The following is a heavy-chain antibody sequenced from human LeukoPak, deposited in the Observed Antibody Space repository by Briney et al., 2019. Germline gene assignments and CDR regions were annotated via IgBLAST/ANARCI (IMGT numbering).Heavy chain of an antibody. CDR3: ARDPSGSYPNWFDP. J-gene: IGHJ5*02. CDR2: IIPILGIA. Sequence: SVKVSCKASGGTSSSYAISWVRQAPGQGLEWMGRIIPILGIANYAQKFQGRVTITADKSTSTAYMELSSLRSEDTAVYYCARDPSGSYPNWFDPWGQGTLVTVSS. CDR1: GGTSSSYA. D-gene: IGHD1-26*01. V-gene: IGHV1-69*04.